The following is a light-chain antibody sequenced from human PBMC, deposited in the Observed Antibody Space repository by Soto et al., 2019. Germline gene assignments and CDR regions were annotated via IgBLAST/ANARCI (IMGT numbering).Light chain of an antibody. CDR3: QHCCSTPLLT. J-gene: IGKJ4*01. V-gene: IGKV1-39*01. CDR2: GAS. Sequence: DIQMTQSPSSLSASVGDRVTITCRASQSISTFLNWYQQKPGKAPKLLIYGASNLESGVPSTFSGSGYGTDFTLTISSLQPEDFATYYCQHCCSTPLLTFGGGTQVEIK. CDR1: QSISTF.